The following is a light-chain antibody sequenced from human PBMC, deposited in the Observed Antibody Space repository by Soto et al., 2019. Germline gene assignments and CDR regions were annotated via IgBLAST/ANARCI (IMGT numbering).Light chain of an antibody. V-gene: IGKV3-20*01. CDR3: QQYGSTYT. CDR1: QSVSSSY. CDR2: GAS. Sequence: EIVLTQSPGTLSLSPGERATLSCGASQSVSSSYLAWYQQKPGQAPRLLIYGASSRATGIPDRFSGSGSGTDFTLTISRLEPEDFAVYYWQQYGSTYTFGQGTKLEIK. J-gene: IGKJ2*01.